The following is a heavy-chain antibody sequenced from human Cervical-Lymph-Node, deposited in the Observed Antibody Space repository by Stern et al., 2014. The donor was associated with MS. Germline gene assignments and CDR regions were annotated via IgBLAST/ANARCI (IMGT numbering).Heavy chain of an antibody. CDR1: GYLFDDYW. J-gene: IGHJ4*02. Sequence: EVQLVESGAEVKKPGESLKISCEASGYLFDDYWIGWVRQMSGRGLELVAIIFPRDSNTRYSPSGQGPVTISADKSISPAYLPGGSLRPWDPAMYYWARSPATPSGYDRFDYWGQGALVTVSS. D-gene: IGHD5-12*01. CDR3: ARSPATPSGYDRFDY. V-gene: IGHV5-51*03. CDR2: IFPRDSNT.